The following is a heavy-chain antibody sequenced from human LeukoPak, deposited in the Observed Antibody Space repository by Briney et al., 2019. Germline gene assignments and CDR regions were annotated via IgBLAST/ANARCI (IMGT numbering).Heavy chain of an antibody. V-gene: IGHV4-61*02. CDR1: GGSITSGTYY. J-gene: IGHJ4*02. CDR2: IYASGST. CDR3: ARALYNDYDYDFDY. D-gene: IGHD5-12*01. Sequence: SETLSLTCTVSGGSITSGTYYWTWIRQPAGKGLEWIGRIYASGSTNSNPSLKSRVTMSVDTSKNQFSLTLSSVTAADTAVYYCARALYNDYDYDFDYWGQGTLVTVSS.